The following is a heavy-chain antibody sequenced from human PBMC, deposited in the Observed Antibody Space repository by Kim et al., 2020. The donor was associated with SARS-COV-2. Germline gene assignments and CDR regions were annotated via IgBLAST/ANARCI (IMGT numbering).Heavy chain of an antibody. CDR1: GGSISSGSYY. CDR3: ATERGYCSGGSCYSEFDY. CDR2: IYTSGST. J-gene: IGHJ4*02. D-gene: IGHD2-15*01. V-gene: IGHV4-61*02. Sequence: SETLSLTCTVSGGSISSGSYYWSWIRQPAGKGLEWIGRIYTSGSTNYNPSLKSRFPISVDTSKNQFSLKLSSVTAADTAVYYCATERGYCSGGSCYSEFDYWGQGTLVTVSS.